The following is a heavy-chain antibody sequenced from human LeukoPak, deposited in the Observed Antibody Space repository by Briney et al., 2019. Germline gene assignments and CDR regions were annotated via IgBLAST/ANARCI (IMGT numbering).Heavy chain of an antibody. CDR1: GYSFTSYW. CDR2: IYPGDSDT. V-gene: IGHV5-51*01. J-gene: IGHJ2*01. Sequence: GESLKISCKGSGYSFTSYWIGWVRQMPGKGLEWMGIIYPGDSDTRYSPSFQGQVTISADKSISTAYLQWSSLKASDTAMYYCAMSIAAAGPYWYFDLWGRGTLVTVSS. D-gene: IGHD6-13*01. CDR3: AMSIAAAGPYWYFDL.